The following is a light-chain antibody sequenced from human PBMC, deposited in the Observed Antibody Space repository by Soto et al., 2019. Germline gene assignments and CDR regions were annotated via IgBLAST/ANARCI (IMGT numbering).Light chain of an antibody. CDR1: QSVSSNY. CDR3: QQYGSIPWT. CDR2: GAS. Sequence: ENVLTQSPGPLSLSPGERATLSCRASQSVSSNYVAWYQQKPGQAPRLLVYGASGRATGIPDRFSGSGSGTDFTLTISRLEPEDFAVYYCQQYGSIPWTFGQGTKVDIK. J-gene: IGKJ1*01. V-gene: IGKV3-20*01.